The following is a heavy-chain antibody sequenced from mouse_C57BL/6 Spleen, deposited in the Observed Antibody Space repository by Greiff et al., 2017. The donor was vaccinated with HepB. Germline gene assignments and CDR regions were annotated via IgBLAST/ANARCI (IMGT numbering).Heavy chain of an antibody. V-gene: IGHV1-15*01. Sequence: VQLQQSGAELVRPGASVTLSCKASGYTFTDYEMHWVKQTPVHGLEWIGAIDPETGGTAYNQKFKGKAILTADKSSSTAYMELRSLTSEDSAVYYCTRKEYYGSSYGTWFAYWGQGTLVTVSA. D-gene: IGHD1-1*01. CDR3: TRKEYYGSSYGTWFAY. CDR1: GYTFTDYE. J-gene: IGHJ3*01. CDR2: IDPETGGT.